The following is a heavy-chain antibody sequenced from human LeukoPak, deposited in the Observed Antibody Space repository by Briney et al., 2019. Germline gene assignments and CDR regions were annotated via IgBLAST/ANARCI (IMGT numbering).Heavy chain of an antibody. CDR3: ARRARRGYFDY. Sequence: PSETLSLTCAVYGGSFSGYYWSWIRQPPGKGLEWIGEINHSGSTNYSPSLKSRVTISVDTSKNQFSLKLSSVTAADTAVYYCARRARRGYFDYWGQGTLVTVSS. CDR1: GGSFSGYY. CDR2: INHSGST. J-gene: IGHJ4*02. V-gene: IGHV4-34*01. D-gene: IGHD6-6*01.